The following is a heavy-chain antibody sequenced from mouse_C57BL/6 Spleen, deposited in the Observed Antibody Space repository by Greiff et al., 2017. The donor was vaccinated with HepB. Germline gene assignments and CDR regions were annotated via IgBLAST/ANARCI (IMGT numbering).Heavy chain of an antibody. Sequence: QVQLQQPGAELVKPGASVKLSCKASGYTFTSYWMQWVKQRPGQGLEWIGEIDPSDSYTNYNQKFKGKATLTVDTSSSTAYMQLSSLTSEDSAVYYCVSIVTHYWGQGTTLTVSS. CDR1: GYTFTSYW. CDR2: IDPSDSYT. CDR3: VSIVTHY. D-gene: IGHD2-5*01. V-gene: IGHV1-50*01. J-gene: IGHJ2*01.